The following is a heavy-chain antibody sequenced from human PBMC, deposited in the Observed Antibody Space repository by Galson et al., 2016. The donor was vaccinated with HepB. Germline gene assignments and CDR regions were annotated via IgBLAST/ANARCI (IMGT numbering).Heavy chain of an antibody. J-gene: IGHJ6*02. CDR2: GNPRTGST. CDR3: ARPYSSGWRSRVLYYYYGMDV. Sequence: SVKVSCKASGYTFINYYMHWVRQAPGQGLEWMGIGNPRTGSTSYAQKFQDRVTMTTDTSTSTAYMELRSLRSDDTAIYYCARPYSSGWRSRVLYYYYGMDVWGQGTTVTVSS. D-gene: IGHD6-19*01. CDR1: GYTFINYY. V-gene: IGHV1-46*01.